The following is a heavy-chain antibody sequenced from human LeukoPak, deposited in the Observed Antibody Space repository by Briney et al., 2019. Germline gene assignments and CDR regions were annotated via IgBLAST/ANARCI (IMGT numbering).Heavy chain of an antibody. Sequence: GGSLRLSCSASGFTFDDYGMSWVRQVPGKGLEWVAVISWNGGSKGYADSGKGRFTISRDNAKNSLYLQMNSLRAEDTALYYCARSQARGDNWFDPWGQGTLVTVSS. CDR2: ISWNGGSK. V-gene: IGHV3-20*04. CDR3: ARSQARGDNWFDP. J-gene: IGHJ5*02. CDR1: GFTFDDYG. D-gene: IGHD3-10*01.